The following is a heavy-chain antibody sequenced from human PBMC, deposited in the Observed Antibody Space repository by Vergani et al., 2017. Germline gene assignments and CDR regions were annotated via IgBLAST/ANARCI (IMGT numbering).Heavy chain of an antibody. D-gene: IGHD2-2*02. CDR1: GFTFSSYW. Sequence: VRLVESGGGLVQPGGSLRLSCAASGFTFSSYWMHWVRQAPGKGPVWVSRINSDGSSTSYADSVKGRFTISRDNAKNTLYLQMNSLRAEDTAVYYCARGPSIVPAAIEGFDYWGQGTLVTVSS. CDR3: ARGPSIVPAAIEGFDY. J-gene: IGHJ4*02. CDR2: INSDGSST. V-gene: IGHV3-74*01.